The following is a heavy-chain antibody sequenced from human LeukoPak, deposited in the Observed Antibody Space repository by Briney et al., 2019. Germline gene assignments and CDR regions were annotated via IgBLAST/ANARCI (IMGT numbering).Heavy chain of an antibody. V-gene: IGHV3-30*03. CDR3: ARGYKSHNYYYYYGMDV. CDR1: GFTFSSYG. J-gene: IGHJ6*04. Sequence: PGGSLRLSCAASGFTFSSYGMHWVRQAPGKGLEWVAVISYDGSNKYYADSVKGRFTISRDNSKNTLYLQMNSLRAEDTAVYYCARGYKSHNYYYYYGMDVWGKGTTVTVSS. D-gene: IGHD1-1*01. CDR2: ISYDGSNK.